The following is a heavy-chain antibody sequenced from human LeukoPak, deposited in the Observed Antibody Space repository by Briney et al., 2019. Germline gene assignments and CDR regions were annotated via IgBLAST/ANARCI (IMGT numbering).Heavy chain of an antibody. V-gene: IGHV4-59*01. CDR1: GGSINDAS. CDR3: ARRQNYHDSTGYYYYFDY. J-gene: IGHJ4*02. CDR2: IYHSGGT. D-gene: IGHD3-22*01. Sequence: PSETLSLTCTVSGGSINDASWNWIRKPPGQGLEWIGYIYHSGGTNYNPSLKSRVTISLDTSKNQFSLKLSSVTAADTAVYYCARRQNYHDSTGYYYYFDYWGQGTLVTVSS.